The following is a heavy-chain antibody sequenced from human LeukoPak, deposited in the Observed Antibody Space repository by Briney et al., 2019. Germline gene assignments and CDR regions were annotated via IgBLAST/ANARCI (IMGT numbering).Heavy chain of an antibody. J-gene: IGHJ2*01. CDR2: ISAGGGNT. D-gene: IGHD6-19*01. CDR1: GLTFSSYT. CDR3: ARDRRWLVAWYFDL. V-gene: IGHV3-23*01. Sequence: GGSPRLSCAASGLTFSSYTMSWVRQAPGKGLEWVSAISAGGGNTYYADSVKGRFTISRDNSKNTLYLQMNSLRAEDTAVYYCARDRRWLVAWYFDLWGRGTLVTVSS.